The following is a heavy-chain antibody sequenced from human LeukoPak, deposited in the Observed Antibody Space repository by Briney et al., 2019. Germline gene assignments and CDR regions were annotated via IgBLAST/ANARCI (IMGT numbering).Heavy chain of an antibody. CDR1: GFTFSGYA. CDR2: IRGTGMSV. Sequence: QPGGSLRLSCAASGFTFSGYAMSWVRQAPGKGLEWVSTIRGTGMSVYYADSVKGRFTISRDNSKKTLYLQMNSLRVEDTAVYYCAKGMAVYGDYPEYFQNWGQGTLVTVSS. D-gene: IGHD4-17*01. J-gene: IGHJ1*01. CDR3: AKGMAVYGDYPEYFQN. V-gene: IGHV3-23*01.